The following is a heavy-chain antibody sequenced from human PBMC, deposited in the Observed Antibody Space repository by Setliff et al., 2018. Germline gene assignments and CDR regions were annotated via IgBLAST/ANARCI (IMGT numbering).Heavy chain of an antibody. Sequence: ASVKVSCKASGYSFTSHYIHWVRQAPGQGLEWMGIINPGGVTSSSTQKFEGRVTMTRDTSTSTVYMELNSLTSDDTAVYYCARAGLAAAGRKGVFDHWGQGTLVTVSS. CDR1: GYSFTSHY. CDR2: INPGGVTS. D-gene: IGHD6-13*01. CDR3: ARAGLAAAGRKGVFDH. V-gene: IGHV1-46*01. J-gene: IGHJ4*02.